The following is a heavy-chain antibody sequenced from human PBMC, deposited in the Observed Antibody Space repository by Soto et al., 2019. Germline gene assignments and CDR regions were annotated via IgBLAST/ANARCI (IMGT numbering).Heavy chain of an antibody. Sequence: GGSLRLPCAASGFTFGSYSMSGAPQTPGKALEWVSSISQSSACTLYADSVKGRFTISRDYSRNTLFLQMKDLRGEEAAVYYCSKGDVKGDGVWLVGMWGPGTLVTVSS. CDR3: SKGDVKGDGVWLVGM. CDR2: ISQSSACT. V-gene: IGHV3-23*01. CDR1: GFTFGSYS. D-gene: IGHD2-21*01. J-gene: IGHJ4*02.